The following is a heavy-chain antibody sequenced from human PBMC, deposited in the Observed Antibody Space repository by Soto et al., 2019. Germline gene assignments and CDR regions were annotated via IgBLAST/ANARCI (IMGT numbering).Heavy chain of an antibody. Sequence: SETLSLTCAVYGGSFSGYYWSWIRQSPGKGLEWIGEINHSGSTNYNPSLKSRVTISVDTSKNQFSLKLSSVTAADTAVYYCERVDFWSGYIFDYWGQGTLVTVSS. CDR2: INHSGST. D-gene: IGHD3-3*01. CDR1: GGSFSGYY. V-gene: IGHV4-34*01. J-gene: IGHJ4*02. CDR3: ERVDFWSGYIFDY.